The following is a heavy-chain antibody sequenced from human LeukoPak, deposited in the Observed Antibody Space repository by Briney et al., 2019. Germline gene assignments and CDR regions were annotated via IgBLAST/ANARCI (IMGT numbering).Heavy chain of an antibody. J-gene: IGHJ6*02. CDR3: AIPWVVTTNGMDV. CDR1: GYTFTSYY. V-gene: IGHV1-46*01. CDR2: INPSGGST. Sequence: ASVKVSCKASGYTFTSYYMHWVRQAPGQGLEWTGIINPSGGSTSYAQKFQGRVTMTRDTSTSTVYMELSSLRSEDTAVYYCAIPWVVTTNGMDVWGQGTTVTVSS. D-gene: IGHD2-21*02.